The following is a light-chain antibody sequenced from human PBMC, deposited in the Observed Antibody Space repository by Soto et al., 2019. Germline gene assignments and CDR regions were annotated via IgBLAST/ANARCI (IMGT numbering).Light chain of an antibody. CDR1: QTIGTY. CDR3: QQSYSTPRT. V-gene: IGKV1-39*01. CDR2: DAS. Sequence: IEVTQSPSSLAASLGDRVTTTCRASQTIGTYVNWYRQKSGAAPELLIYDASTLQSGVPSRFRGGASGTDFTLTISSLQLDDFATYYCQQSYSTPRTFGQGTKGE. J-gene: IGKJ1*01.